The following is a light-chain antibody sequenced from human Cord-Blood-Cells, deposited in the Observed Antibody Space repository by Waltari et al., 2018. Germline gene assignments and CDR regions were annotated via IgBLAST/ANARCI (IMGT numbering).Light chain of an antibody. V-gene: IGLV2-14*03. Sequence: QSAMTQHASVSGSPGQSINISCPQTSSAIGNYNYVSWYQQHPGKAPKLIIYDVSNRPSGVSNRFSGSKSGNTASLTISGLQAEDEAVYYCSSYTSSSTLVVFGTGTKVTVL. CDR1: SSAIGNYNY. J-gene: IGLJ1*01. CDR3: SSYTSSSTLVV. CDR2: DVS.